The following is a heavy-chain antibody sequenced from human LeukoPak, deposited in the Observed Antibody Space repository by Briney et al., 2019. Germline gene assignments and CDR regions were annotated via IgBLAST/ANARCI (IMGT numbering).Heavy chain of an antibody. CDR3: ARELLGYCTGGSCYSFDY. D-gene: IGHD2-15*01. CDR1: GYTFTGYY. J-gene: IGHJ4*02. CDR2: INPNSGGT. Sequence: ASVKVSCKASGYTFTGYYMHWVRQAPGQGLEWMGWINPNSGGTNYAQKFQGRVTMTRDTSISTAYVELSRLRSDDTAVYYCARELLGYCTGGSCYSFDYWDQGTLVTVSS. V-gene: IGHV1-2*02.